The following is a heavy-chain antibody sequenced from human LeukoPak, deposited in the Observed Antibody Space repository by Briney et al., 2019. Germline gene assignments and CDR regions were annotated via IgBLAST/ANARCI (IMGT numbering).Heavy chain of an antibody. CDR1: GYSISSGYY. D-gene: IGHD3-22*01. CDR3: ARDQYYYDSSGPLVWD. Sequence: SETLSLTCTVSGYSISSGYYWGWIRQPPGKGLEWIGSIYHSGSTYYNPSLKSRVTISVDTSKNQFSLKLSSVTAADTAVYYCARDQYYYDSSGPLVWDWGQGTLVTVSS. CDR2: IYHSGST. J-gene: IGHJ4*02. V-gene: IGHV4-38-2*02.